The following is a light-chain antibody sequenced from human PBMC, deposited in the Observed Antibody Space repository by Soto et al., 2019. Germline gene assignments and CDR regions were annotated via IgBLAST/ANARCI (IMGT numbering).Light chain of an antibody. CDR1: QSVNSN. J-gene: IGKJ1*01. CDR2: DAS. V-gene: IGKV3-15*01. CDR3: QQSNNWPKT. Sequence: EIVMTQSPATLSVSPGETATLSCKARQSVNSNLAWYQQKPGQAPRLLISDASTRAAGLPARFSGSGSGTDFTLTISSLQSEDFAVSFCQQSNNWPKTFGQGTKVDIK.